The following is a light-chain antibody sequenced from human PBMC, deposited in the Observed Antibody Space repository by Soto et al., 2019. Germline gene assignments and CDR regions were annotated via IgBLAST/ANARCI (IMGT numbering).Light chain of an antibody. J-gene: IGKJ2*02. CDR1: QSGTSTH. CDR2: GAS. V-gene: IGKV3-20*01. CDR3: QKCGESPCT. Sequence: MVLTQSPGILSLSPGERATLSCSASQSGTSTHLAWFQQKPGQPPTLLITGASSRATGIPDRLSGSGSGTDFPLTISRLEPDNFAVYYCQKCGESPCTFGQGTKLAIK.